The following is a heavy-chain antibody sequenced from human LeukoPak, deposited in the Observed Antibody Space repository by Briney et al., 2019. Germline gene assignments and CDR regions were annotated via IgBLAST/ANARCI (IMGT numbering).Heavy chain of an antibody. V-gene: IGHV3-53*01. CDR1: GFIVSSNY. D-gene: IGHD6-19*01. CDR3: AREAVAGSFDI. CDR2: IHSGGST. Sequence: GGSLRLSCAASGFIVSSNYMSWVRQAPGKGLEWVSVIHSGGSTYYVDSVKGRFTISRDNSKNTLYLQMSSLRVEDTTVYYCAREAVAGSFDIWGQGTMVTVSS. J-gene: IGHJ3*02.